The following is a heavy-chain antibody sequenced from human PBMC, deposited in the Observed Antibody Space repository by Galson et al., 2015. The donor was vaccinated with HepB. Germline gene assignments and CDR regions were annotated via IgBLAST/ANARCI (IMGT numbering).Heavy chain of an antibody. D-gene: IGHD1-26*01. CDR3: AKDRTSVVVGPTSLDY. J-gene: IGHJ4*02. V-gene: IGHV3-30*18. CDR2: ISYDGSNK. Sequence: LRLSCAASGFTFSSYGMHWVRQAPGKGLEWVAVISYDGSNKYYADSVKGRFTISRDNSKNTLYPQMNSLRTEDTAVYYCAKDRTSVVVGPTSLDYWGQGTLVTVSS. CDR1: GFTFSSYG.